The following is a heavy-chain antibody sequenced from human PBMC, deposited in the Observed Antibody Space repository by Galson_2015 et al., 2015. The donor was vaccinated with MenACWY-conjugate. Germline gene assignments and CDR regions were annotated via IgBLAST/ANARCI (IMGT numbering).Heavy chain of an antibody. D-gene: IGHD6-19*01. CDR3: ARTGRMAVALSYFDS. V-gene: IGHV4-38-2*01. J-gene: IGHJ4*02. CDR1: GFSISSGFY. Sequence: SETLSLTCSVSGFSISSGFYWGWIRQPPGKGLEWIGTIDHRGYTYENPSLKSRITISVDTSRNQFSLRLTSMTAADTAVFYCARTGRMAVALSYFDSWGQGTLVTVSA. CDR2: IDHRGYT.